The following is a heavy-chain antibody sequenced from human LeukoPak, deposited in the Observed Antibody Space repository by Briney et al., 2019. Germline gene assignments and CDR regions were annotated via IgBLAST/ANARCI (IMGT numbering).Heavy chain of an antibody. CDR3: ARGGSGRTQDDTYDI. D-gene: IGHD3-10*01. J-gene: IGHJ3*02. CDR2: ISSGSSYI. Sequence: KPGGSLRLSCAASGFSFSSYSMNWVRQAPGKGLEWVSIISSGSSYIFYADSVKGRFTISRDNAKNSLYLQMDSLRAEDTAVYSCARGGSGRTQDDTYDIWGQGTKVTVSS. V-gene: IGHV3-21*01. CDR1: GFSFSSYS.